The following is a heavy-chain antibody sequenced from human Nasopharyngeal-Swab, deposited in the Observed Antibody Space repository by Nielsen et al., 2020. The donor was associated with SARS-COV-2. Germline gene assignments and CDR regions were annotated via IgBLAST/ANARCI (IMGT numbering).Heavy chain of an antibody. D-gene: IGHD6-19*01. V-gene: IGHV3-21*01. J-gene: IGHJ4*02. CDR1: GFTFSTYS. CDR3: ARDLTGIAVAGTGY. CDR2: ISSSSSHI. Sequence: GESLKISCAASGFTFSTYSMNWVRQAPGKGLEWVSSISSSSSHIYYADSVKGRFTSSRDNAKNSLYLQMNSLRAEDTAVYYCARDLTGIAVAGTGYWGQGTLVTVSS.